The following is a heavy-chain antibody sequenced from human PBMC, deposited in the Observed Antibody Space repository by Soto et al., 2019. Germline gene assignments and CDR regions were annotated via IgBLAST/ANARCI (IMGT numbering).Heavy chain of an antibody. CDR3: ARQLAYCGGDCYTEPIEY. J-gene: IGHJ4*02. CDR2: VNPRSGDT. CDR1: GYTFINYY. Sequence: ASVKVSCKASGYTFINYYIHWVRQAPGQGLEWMGWVNPRSGDTNYAQKFQGRVTMTRDTSISTAYMELSRLRSDDTAVYYCARQLAYCGGDCYTEPIEYWGQGTLVTVSS. D-gene: IGHD2-21*02. V-gene: IGHV1-2*02.